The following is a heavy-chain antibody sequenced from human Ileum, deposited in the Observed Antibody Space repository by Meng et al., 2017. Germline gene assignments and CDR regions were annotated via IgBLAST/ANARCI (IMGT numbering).Heavy chain of an antibody. CDR1: GDSFSPYY. D-gene: IGHD2-15*01. J-gene: IGHJ4*02. Sequence: SDTLSLTCAVSGDSFSPYYWNWIRQAPGKGLEWIGEINHSGNTNYNPSLKSRATMSVDTSKKHISLRLISLTAADTAVYYCARDVGWNTSTWYSFDSWGQGTLVTVSS. V-gene: IGHV4-34*01. CDR2: INHSGNT. CDR3: ARDVGWNTSTWYSFDS.